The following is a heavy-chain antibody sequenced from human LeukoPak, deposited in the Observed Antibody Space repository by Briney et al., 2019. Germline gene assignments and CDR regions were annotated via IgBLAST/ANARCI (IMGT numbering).Heavy chain of an antibody. CDR3: ARLYYYASSGYDALDI. D-gene: IGHD3-22*01. CDR2: MNPNGGNT. CDR1: GYTFSNSY. J-gene: IGHJ3*02. Sequence: ASVKVSSKASGYTFSNSYIHWVRQAPGQGLEWMGGMNPNGGNTGYAQNFQGRVTITRNTSISTAYMELSSLTSEDTAVYYCARLYYYASSGYDALDIWGQGTMVTVSS. V-gene: IGHV1-8*03.